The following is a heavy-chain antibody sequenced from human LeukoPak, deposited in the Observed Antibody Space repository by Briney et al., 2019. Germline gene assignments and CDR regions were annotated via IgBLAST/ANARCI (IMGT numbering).Heavy chain of an antibody. CDR3: ARAGAGGIVVVPAALLVDY. V-gene: IGHV1-18*04. CDR1: GYTFTSYG. J-gene: IGHJ4*02. Sequence: ASVKVSCKASGYTFTSYGISWVRQAPGQGLEWMGWISAYNGNTNYAQKLQGRVTMTTDTSTSTAYMEPRSLRSDDTAVYYCARAGAGGIVVVPAALLVDYWGQGTLVTVSS. CDR2: ISAYNGNT. D-gene: IGHD2-2*01.